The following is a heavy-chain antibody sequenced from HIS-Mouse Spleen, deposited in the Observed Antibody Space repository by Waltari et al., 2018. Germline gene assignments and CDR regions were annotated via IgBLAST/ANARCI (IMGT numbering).Heavy chain of an antibody. D-gene: IGHD6-19*01. CDR1: GFSLSTSGMC. CDR2: IDWDDDK. V-gene: IGHV2-70*15. J-gene: IGHJ4*02. CDR3: ARIAEGYSSGWYAFDY. Sequence: QVTLRESGPALVKPTQTLTLTCTFSGFSLSTSGMCVSWIRQPPGKALEWLARIDWDDDKYYSTSLKTRLTISKGTSKNRVVLTMTNMDPVDTATYYCARIAEGYSSGWYAFDYWGQGTLVTVSS.